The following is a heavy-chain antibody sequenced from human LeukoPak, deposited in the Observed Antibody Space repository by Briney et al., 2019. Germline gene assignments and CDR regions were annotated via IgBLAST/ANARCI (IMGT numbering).Heavy chain of an antibody. CDR3: ARVGGFTMVRGRAINEFDP. D-gene: IGHD3-10*01. CDR2: ISAYNGNT. J-gene: IGHJ5*02. Sequence: ASVKVSCKASGYTFTSYGISWVRQAPGQGLEWMGWISAYNGNTNYAQKLQGRVTMTTDTSTSTAYMELRSLRSDDTAVYYCARVGGFTMVRGRAINEFDPWGQGTLVTVSS. V-gene: IGHV1-18*01. CDR1: GYTFTSYG.